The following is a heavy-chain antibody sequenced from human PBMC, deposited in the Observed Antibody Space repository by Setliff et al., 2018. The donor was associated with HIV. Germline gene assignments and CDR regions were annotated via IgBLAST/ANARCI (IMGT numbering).Heavy chain of an antibody. CDR3: ARGPYLCSGFSCSYYMDV. D-gene: IGHD2-15*01. J-gene: IGHJ6*03. V-gene: IGHV3-11*04. Sequence: PGGSLRLSCAASGFTFSEYAMSWVRQAPGKGLDWVSYISSSGNTIYYDYADSVKGRFTVSRDKAKNSLNLQMNSLRAEDTAVYYCARGPYLCSGFSCSYYMDVWGKGTTVTVSS. CDR2: ISSSGNTI. CDR1: GFTFSEYA.